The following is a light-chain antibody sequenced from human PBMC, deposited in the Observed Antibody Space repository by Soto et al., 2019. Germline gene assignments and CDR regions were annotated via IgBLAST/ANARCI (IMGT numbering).Light chain of an antibody. Sequence: EIVLTQSPGTLSLSPGERATLSCRASQSVSSSYLAWYQQKPGQAPRLLIYGASSRATGIPDRISGSGSGRDFTLTISKLEPQDFAVYYCQHHGSSPPMYTFGQGTKLEIK. V-gene: IGKV3-20*01. J-gene: IGKJ2*01. CDR1: QSVSSSY. CDR3: QHHGSSPPMYT. CDR2: GAS.